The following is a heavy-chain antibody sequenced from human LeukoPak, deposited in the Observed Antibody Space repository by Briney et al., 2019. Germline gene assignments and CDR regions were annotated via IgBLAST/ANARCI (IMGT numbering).Heavy chain of an antibody. CDR1: GYTFTSYY. D-gene: IGHD4-17*01. Sequence: DSLKVSCKASGYTFTSYYMHWVRQAPGQGLEWMGIINPSGGSTSYAQKFQGRVTMTRDTSTSTVYMELSSLRSEDTAVYYCARAVTTFCMDVWGQGTTVTVSS. V-gene: IGHV1-46*01. CDR3: ARAVTTFCMDV. CDR2: INPSGGST. J-gene: IGHJ6*02.